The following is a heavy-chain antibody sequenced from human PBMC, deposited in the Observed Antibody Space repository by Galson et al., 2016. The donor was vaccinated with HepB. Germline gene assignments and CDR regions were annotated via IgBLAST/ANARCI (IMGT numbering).Heavy chain of an antibody. CDR1: GYSFTTFW. CDR2: IYSGDSET. CDR3: ARPARGYCSGGTCPHPGYFDL. V-gene: IGHV5-51*01. D-gene: IGHD2-15*01. Sequence: QSGAEVKKSGESLKISCTGSGYSFTTFWISWVRQMPGKGLELMGIIYSGDSETKYNPSFQGQVTISVDKSTSTAYLQWNSLKASDTAMYYCARPARGYCSGGTCPHPGYFDLWGRGTLVTVSS. J-gene: IGHJ2*01.